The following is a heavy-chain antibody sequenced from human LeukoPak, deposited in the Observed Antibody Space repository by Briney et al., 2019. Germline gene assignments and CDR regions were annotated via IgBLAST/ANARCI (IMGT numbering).Heavy chain of an antibody. CDR1: GFTFSNYN. CDR2: ISTSSSYI. Sequence: GGSLRLSCAASGFTFSNYNINWVRQAPGKGLEWVSSISTSSSYIFYADSVKGRFTISRDNSKNTLYLQMNSLRAEDTAVYYCAKDVIAYCGGDCYSREYYFDYWGQGTLVTVSS. D-gene: IGHD2-21*02. V-gene: IGHV3-21*04. J-gene: IGHJ4*02. CDR3: AKDVIAYCGGDCYSREYYFDY.